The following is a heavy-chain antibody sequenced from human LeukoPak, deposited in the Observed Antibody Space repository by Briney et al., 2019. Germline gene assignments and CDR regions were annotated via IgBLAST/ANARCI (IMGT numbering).Heavy chain of an antibody. CDR1: GYTFTGYY. D-gene: IGHD4-17*01. V-gene: IGHV1-2*06. J-gene: IGHJ4*02. CDR2: INPNSGGT. Sequence: ASVKVSCKASGYTFTGYYMHWVRQAPGQGLEWMGRINPNSGGTNYAQKFQGRVTMTRDTSISTAYMKLSRLRSDDTAVYYCARTFMMTTVTQFDYWGQGTLVTVSS. CDR3: ARTFMMTTVTQFDY.